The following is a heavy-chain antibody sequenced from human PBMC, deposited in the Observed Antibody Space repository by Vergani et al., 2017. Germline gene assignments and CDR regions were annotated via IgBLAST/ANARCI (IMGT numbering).Heavy chain of an antibody. V-gene: IGHV4-39*01. D-gene: IGHD6-19*01. CDR3: ARQDSVAGHIRYDY. Sequence: QLQLQESGPGLVKPSETLSLTCTVSGGSISSSSYYWGWIRQPPGKGLEWIGSIYYSGSTYYNPSLKSRVTISVDTSKNQFSLKLSSVTAADTAVYYCARQDSVAGHIRYDYWGQGTLVTVSS. CDR1: GGSISSSSYY. CDR2: IYYSGST. J-gene: IGHJ4*02.